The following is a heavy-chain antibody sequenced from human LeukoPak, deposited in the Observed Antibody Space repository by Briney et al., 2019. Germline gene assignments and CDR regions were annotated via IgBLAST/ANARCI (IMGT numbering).Heavy chain of an antibody. CDR2: IIPIFGTA. V-gene: IGHV1-69*01. CDR1: GGTFSSYA. Sequence: GASVKVSCKASGGTFSSYAISWVRQAPGQGPEWMGGIIPIFGTANYAQKFQGRVTITADESTSTAYMELSSLRSEDTAVYYCAKPYSGSYSAFDIWGQGTMVTVSS. CDR3: AKPYSGSYSAFDI. J-gene: IGHJ3*02. D-gene: IGHD1-26*01.